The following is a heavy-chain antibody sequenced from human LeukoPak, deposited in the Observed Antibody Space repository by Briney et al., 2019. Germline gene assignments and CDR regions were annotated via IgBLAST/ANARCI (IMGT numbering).Heavy chain of an antibody. CDR1: GGSISSYY. Sequence: SETLSLTCTVSGGSISSYYWSWIRQPPGKGLEWIGYIYYSGSTNYNPSLKSRVTMSVDTSKNQFSLKLSSVTAADTAVYYCAREGVEWQWFDPWGQGTLVTVSS. V-gene: IGHV4-59*01. CDR2: IYYSGST. J-gene: IGHJ5*02. CDR3: AREGVEWQWFDP. D-gene: IGHD1-26*01.